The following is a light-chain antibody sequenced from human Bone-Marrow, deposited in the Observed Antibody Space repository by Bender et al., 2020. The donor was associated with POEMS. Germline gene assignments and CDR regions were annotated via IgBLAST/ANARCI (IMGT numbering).Light chain of an antibody. CDR1: NNDVGRYDL. J-gene: IGLJ1*01. Sequence: QSALTQPASVSGSPGQSITISCTGTNNDVGRYDLVTWYQQHPGKPPKVIIYHVSERPSGVSNRFSGSKSGNTASLTISGLQAEDEADYYCSSYTSSSTLYVFGTGTKVTVL. V-gene: IGLV2-14*02. CDR2: HVS. CDR3: SSYTSSSTLYV.